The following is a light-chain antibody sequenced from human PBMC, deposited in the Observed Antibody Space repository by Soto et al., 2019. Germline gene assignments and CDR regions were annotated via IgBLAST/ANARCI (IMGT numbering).Light chain of an antibody. Sequence: EIEMTQSPATMSVSLGDRATLTCRASESVSSYLDWYQQKAGQAPKLLIYGASTLANGVPSRFSGSGSGTEFTLTISSLQSEDFAVYYCQQYSNWPRTFGRGTKVDNK. CDR2: GAS. V-gene: IGKV3-15*01. CDR1: ESVSSY. J-gene: IGKJ4*02. CDR3: QQYSNWPRT.